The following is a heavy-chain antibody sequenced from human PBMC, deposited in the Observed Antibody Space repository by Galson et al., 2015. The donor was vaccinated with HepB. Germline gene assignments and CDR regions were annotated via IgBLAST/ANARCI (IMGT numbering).Heavy chain of an antibody. CDR3: ARGDDFWSDHPDAFDI. J-gene: IGHJ3*02. CDR2: INSDGSST. D-gene: IGHD3-3*01. CDR1: GFTFSSYW. Sequence: SLRLSCAASGFTFSSYWMHWVRQAPGKGLVWVSRINSDGSSTSYADSVKGRFTISRDNAKNTLYLQMNSLRAEDTAVYYCARGDDFWSDHPDAFDIWGQGTMVTVSS. V-gene: IGHV3-74*01.